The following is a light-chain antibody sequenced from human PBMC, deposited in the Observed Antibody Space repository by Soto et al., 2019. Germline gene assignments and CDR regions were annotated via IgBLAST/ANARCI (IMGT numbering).Light chain of an antibody. CDR3: QQYGSSPLT. V-gene: IGKV3-20*01. Sequence: EIVLTQSPGTLSLSPGERATLSCRASQSVSSTYLGWYQQRPGQAPRLLIYGTSSRATGIPDRFSGSGSGTDFPLTISRLEPEDFAVYYCQQYGSSPLTFGGGTKVEIK. J-gene: IGKJ4*01. CDR2: GTS. CDR1: QSVSSTY.